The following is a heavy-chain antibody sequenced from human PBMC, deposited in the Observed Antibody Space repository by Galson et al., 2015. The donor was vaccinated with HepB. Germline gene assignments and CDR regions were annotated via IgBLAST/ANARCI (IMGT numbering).Heavy chain of an antibody. V-gene: IGHV3-74*01. D-gene: IGHD3-10*01. J-gene: IGHJ1*01. CDR3: TRGLHGSGSFSD. CDR1: GFTFSDYA. Sequence: SLRLSCAVSGFTFSDYAMHWVRQAPGKGLLWVSRIQRDGVTTKYADTVRGRFATSRDNAKNTLYLQMTSLRAEDTAVYYCTRGLHGSGSFSDWGQGTLVTVSS. CDR2: IQRDGVTT.